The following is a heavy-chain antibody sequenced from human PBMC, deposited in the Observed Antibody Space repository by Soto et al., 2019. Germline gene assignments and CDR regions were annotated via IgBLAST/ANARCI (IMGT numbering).Heavy chain of an antibody. CDR3: ARALREELPIYYFDS. V-gene: IGHV2-26*01. Sequence: SGPTLVNPTETLTLTCTVCGFSLSKARMGVSWIRQPPGKALEWLAHIFWNDERSYNTSLKSRLTISRDTSKSQVVLTMTNVDPVDTGTYFCARALREELPIYYFDSWGQGTLVTVSS. J-gene: IGHJ4*02. CDR2: IFWNDER. CDR1: GFSLSKARMG. D-gene: IGHD1-7*01.